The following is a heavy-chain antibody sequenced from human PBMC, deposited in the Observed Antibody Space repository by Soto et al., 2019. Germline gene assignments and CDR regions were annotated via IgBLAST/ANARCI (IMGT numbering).Heavy chain of an antibody. D-gene: IGHD3-3*01. V-gene: IGHV1-8*01. Sequence: VKVSCKASGYTFTSYDINWVRQATGQGLEWMGWMNPNSGNTGYAQKFQGRVTMTRNTSISTAYMELSSLRSEDTAVYYCARGYTYYDSFWFDPWGQGTLVTVSS. CDR3: ARGYTYYDSFWFDP. J-gene: IGHJ5*02. CDR2: MNPNSGNT. CDR1: GYTFTSYD.